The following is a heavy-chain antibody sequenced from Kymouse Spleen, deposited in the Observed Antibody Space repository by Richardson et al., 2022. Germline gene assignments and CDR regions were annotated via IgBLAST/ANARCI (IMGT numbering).Heavy chain of an antibody. Sequence: QVQLVESGGGVVQPGRSLRLSCAASGFTFSSYGMHWVRQAPGKGLEWVAVISYDGSNKYYADSVKGRFTISRDNSKNTLYLQMNSLRAEDTAVYYCAKDRTGTPSRHYGMDVWGQGTTVTVSS. D-gene: IGHD1-7*01. J-gene: IGHJ6*02. V-gene: IGHV3-30*18. CDR1: GFTFSSYG. CDR2: ISYDGSNK. CDR3: AKDRTGTPSRHYGMDV.